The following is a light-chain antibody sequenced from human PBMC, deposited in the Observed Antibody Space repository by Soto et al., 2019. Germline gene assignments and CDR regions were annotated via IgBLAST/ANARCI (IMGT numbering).Light chain of an antibody. Sequence: QSVLTQPPSVSGAPGQRVTISCTGSSSNIGAGYDVHWYQQLPGTAPKLLIYGNSNRPSGVPDRFSGSKSGTAASLAITGLQAECAADYYCQSYDISLSGYVVFGGGTKLTVL. CDR3: QSYDISLSGYVV. J-gene: IGLJ2*01. V-gene: IGLV1-40*01. CDR2: GNS. CDR1: SSNIGAGYD.